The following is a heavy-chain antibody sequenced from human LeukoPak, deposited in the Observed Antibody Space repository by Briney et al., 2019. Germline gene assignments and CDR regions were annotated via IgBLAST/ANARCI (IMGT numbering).Heavy chain of an antibody. Sequence: GGSLRLSCAASGFTFSSYSMNWVRQAPGKGLEWVSYISSSSSTIYYADSVKGRFTISRDNAKNSLYLQMNSLRAEDTAVYYCARDQDGGGSWMDVWGQGTTVTVSS. D-gene: IGHD2-15*01. CDR3: ARDQDGGGSWMDV. V-gene: IGHV3-48*04. CDR2: ISSSSSTI. J-gene: IGHJ6*02. CDR1: GFTFSSYS.